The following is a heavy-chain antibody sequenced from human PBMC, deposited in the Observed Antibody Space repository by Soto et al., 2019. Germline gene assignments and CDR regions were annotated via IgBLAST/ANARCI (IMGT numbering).Heavy chain of an antibody. CDR1: GYTYTSYY. V-gene: IGHV1-46*01. J-gene: IGHJ4*02. D-gene: IGHD6-13*01. CDR3: AREAQQLILDY. CDR2: INPSGGST. Sequence: GASVKVSCKASGYTYTSYYMHWVRQAPGQGLEWMGIINPSGGSTSYAQKFQGRVTMTRDTSTSTVYMELSSLRSEDTAVYYCAREAQQLILDYWGQGPLVTVSS.